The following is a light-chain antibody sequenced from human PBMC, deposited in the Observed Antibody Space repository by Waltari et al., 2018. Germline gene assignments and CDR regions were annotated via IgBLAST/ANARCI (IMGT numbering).Light chain of an antibody. CDR1: QRLFYRSNNRDSNY. V-gene: IGKV4-1*01. CDR2: WTS. J-gene: IGKJ1*01. Sequence: DIVLTQSPDSLAVSLGERATIDCKSSQRLFYRSNNRDSNYLAWYQQKPGQPPKLLIYWTSTRESGVPDRFSGSGSGTDFSLTISSLQAEDVAVYYCQQYYSSPPTFGQGTKVEIK. CDR3: QQYYSSPPT.